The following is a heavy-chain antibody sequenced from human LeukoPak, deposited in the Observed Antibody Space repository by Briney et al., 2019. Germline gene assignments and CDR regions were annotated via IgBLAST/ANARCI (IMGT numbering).Heavy chain of an antibody. CDR1: GGSFSGYY. Sequence: SETLSLTCAVYGGSFSGYYWSWIRQPPGKGLEWIGDMNHSGSTNYNPSLKSRVTISVDTSKNQFSLKLSSVTAADTAVYYCARDRYCSSTSCYCGSRSNDAFDIWGQGTMVTVSS. CDR2: MNHSGST. CDR3: ARDRYCSSTSCYCGSRSNDAFDI. J-gene: IGHJ3*02. D-gene: IGHD2-2*01. V-gene: IGHV4-34*01.